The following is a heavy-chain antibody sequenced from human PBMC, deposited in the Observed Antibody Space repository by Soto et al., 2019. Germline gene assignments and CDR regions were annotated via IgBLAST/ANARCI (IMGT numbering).Heavy chain of an antibody. J-gene: IGHJ4*02. CDR2: ISSDGSNK. V-gene: IGHV3-30-3*01. D-gene: IGHD1-26*01. Sequence: QVQLVESGGGVVQPGRSLRLSCAVSGFTFSSHAMHWVRQAPGKGLEWVALISSDGSNKYYADSVKGRFTTSRDNSKNTMYLQMNSLRVEDPAVYYCARVGEGGSDCALGYWGEGALVTVSS. CDR3: ARVGEGGSDCALGY. CDR1: GFTFSSHA.